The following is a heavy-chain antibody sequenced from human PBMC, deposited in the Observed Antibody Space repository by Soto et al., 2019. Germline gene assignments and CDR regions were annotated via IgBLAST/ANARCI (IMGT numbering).Heavy chain of an antibody. CDR2: IYPGDSDT. V-gene: IGHV5-51*03. CDR1: GYSFTSYW. D-gene: IGHD6-13*01. J-gene: IGHJ6*02. CDR3: ARLVLGQQLGYYGMDV. Sequence: GESLKIFCKGSGYSFTSYWIGWVRQMPGKGLEWMGIIYPGDSDTRYSPSFQGQVTISADKSISTAYLQWIMLKASDTVMYYCARLVLGQQLGYYGMDVWGQGTTVTVAS.